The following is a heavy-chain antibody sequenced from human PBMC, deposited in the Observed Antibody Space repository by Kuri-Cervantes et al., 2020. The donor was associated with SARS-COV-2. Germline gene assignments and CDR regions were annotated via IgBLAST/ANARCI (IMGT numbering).Heavy chain of an antibody. CDR2: VNHNGGA. D-gene: IGHD3-22*01. J-gene: IGHJ6*03. V-gene: IGHV4-34*01. CDR3: ALGYWGSGYPRYYYYMDV. CDR1: DGSLSGSY. Sequence: SETLSLTCALNDGSLSGSYWFWIRQSPGKRLEWIAEVNHNGGANYNPSLRSRVTISVDTSKNQLSLKLSSVTAADPAVFYCALGYWGSGYPRYYYYMDVQGKGTTVTVSS.